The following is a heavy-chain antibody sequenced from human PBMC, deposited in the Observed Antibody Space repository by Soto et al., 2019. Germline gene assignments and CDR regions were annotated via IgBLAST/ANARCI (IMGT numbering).Heavy chain of an antibody. D-gene: IGHD5-12*01. Sequence: GASVKVSCKASGGTFSSYTISWVRQAPGQGLEWMGRIIPILGIANYAQKFQGRVTITADKSTSTACMELSSLRSEDTAMYYCARDPSAYDLPAYWGQGTLVTVSS. CDR1: GGTFSSYT. CDR3: ARDPSAYDLPAY. CDR2: IIPILGIA. J-gene: IGHJ4*02. V-gene: IGHV1-69*04.